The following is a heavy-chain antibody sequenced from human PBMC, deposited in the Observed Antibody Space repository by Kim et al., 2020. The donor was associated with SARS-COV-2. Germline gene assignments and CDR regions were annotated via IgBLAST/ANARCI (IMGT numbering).Heavy chain of an antibody. Sequence: GGSLRLSCVASGFTFSSYGMHWVRQAPGKGLEWVAVISYDGSNKYYADSVKGRFTISRDNSKNTLFLQMNSLRAEDTAVYYCANDGGPGVDWYFDLWGRGTLVTVSS. D-gene: IGHD2-15*01. J-gene: IGHJ2*01. CDR1: GFTFSSYG. CDR2: ISYDGSNK. V-gene: IGHV3-30*18. CDR3: ANDGGPGVDWYFDL.